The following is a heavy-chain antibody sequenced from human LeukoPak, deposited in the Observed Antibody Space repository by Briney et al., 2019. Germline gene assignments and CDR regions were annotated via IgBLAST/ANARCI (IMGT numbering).Heavy chain of an antibody. Sequence: GGSLRLSCAASGFTFSSYNMNWVRQAPGKGLEWVSSISSSSSYIYYADSVKGRFTVSRDNSKNTLYLQMKSLRAEDTAVYYCAKGGGYEAQYYYYYLDVWGKGTTVTISS. D-gene: IGHD5-12*01. V-gene: IGHV3-21*01. CDR1: GFTFSSYN. CDR2: ISSSSSYI. CDR3: AKGGGYEAQYYYYYLDV. J-gene: IGHJ6*03.